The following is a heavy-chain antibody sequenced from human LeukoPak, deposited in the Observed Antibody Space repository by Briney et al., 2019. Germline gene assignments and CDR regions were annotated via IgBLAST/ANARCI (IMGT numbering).Heavy chain of an antibody. CDR2: IYSGGST. V-gene: IGHV3-66*01. Sequence: GGSLRLSCAASGFTVSSNYMSWVRQAPGKGLEWVSVIYSGGSTYYADSVKGRFTISRDNSKNTLYLQMNSLRAEDTAVYYCASLPDYYDSSGYYGDYWGQGTLVTVSS. CDR1: GFTVSSNY. D-gene: IGHD3-22*01. J-gene: IGHJ4*02. CDR3: ASLPDYYDSSGYYGDY.